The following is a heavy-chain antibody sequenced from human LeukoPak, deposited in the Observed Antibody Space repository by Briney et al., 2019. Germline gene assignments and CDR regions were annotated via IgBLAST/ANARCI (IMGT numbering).Heavy chain of an antibody. CDR3: ARVAGDYANAFDI. J-gene: IGHJ3*02. Sequence: SETLSLTCTVSGGSISSYYWSWIRQPPGKGLEWIGYIYCSGSTNHNPSLKSRVTISVDTSKNQFSLKLSSVTAADTAVYYCARVAGDYANAFDIWGQGTMVTVSS. V-gene: IGHV4-59*01. CDR1: GGSISSYY. D-gene: IGHD4-17*01. CDR2: IYCSGST.